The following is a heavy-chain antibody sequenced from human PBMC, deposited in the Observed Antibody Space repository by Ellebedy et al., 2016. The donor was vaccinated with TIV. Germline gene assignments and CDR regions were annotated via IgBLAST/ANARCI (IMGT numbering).Heavy chain of an antibody. V-gene: IGHV3-30-3*01. CDR3: ASLWGTGEFDY. J-gene: IGHJ4*02. CDR1: GFTFSSYA. D-gene: IGHD7-27*01. Sequence: GGSLRLXXAVSGFTFSSYAMHWVRQAPGKGLEWVAVISYDGSSKYYADSVKGRFTISRDNSKNTLTLQMNSLRAEDTAVYYCASLWGTGEFDYWGQGTLVTVSS. CDR2: ISYDGSSK.